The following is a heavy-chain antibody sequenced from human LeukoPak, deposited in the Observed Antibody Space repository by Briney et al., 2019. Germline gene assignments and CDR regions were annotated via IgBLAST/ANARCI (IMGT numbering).Heavy chain of an antibody. CDR2: IKSDGRT. V-gene: IGHV3-74*01. D-gene: IGHD3-22*01. CDR3: ARAPSEIGGYYPEYFRH. J-gene: IGHJ1*01. Sequence: TGGSLRLSCAASGFTFSNYWMQWVRQAPGKGLVWVSRIKSDGRTNYADSVKGRFTISRDNAKNTVSLQMNSLRAEDTGVYYCARAPSEIGGYYPEYFRHWGQGTLVTVSS. CDR1: GFTFSNYW.